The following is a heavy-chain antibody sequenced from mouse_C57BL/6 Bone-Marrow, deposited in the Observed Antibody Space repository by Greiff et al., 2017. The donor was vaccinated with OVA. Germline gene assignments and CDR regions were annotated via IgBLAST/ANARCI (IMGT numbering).Heavy chain of an antibody. V-gene: IGHV5-12*01. CDR2: ISNGGGST. Sequence: EVKLVESGGGLVQPGGSLKLSCAASGFTFSDYYMYWVRQTPEKRLEWVAYISNGGGSTYYPDTVKGRFTISRDNAKNTLYLQMSRLKSEDTAMYYCARHESCETFPQYYAMDYWGQGTSVTVSS. CDR1: GFTFSDYY. CDR3: ARHESCETFPQYYAMDY. J-gene: IGHJ4*01.